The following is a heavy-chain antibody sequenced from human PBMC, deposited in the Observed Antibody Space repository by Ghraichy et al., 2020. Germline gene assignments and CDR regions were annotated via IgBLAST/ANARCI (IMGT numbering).Heavy chain of an antibody. CDR2: IYSTYSGGST. Sequence: LSLTCAASGFTVSDNYMTWVRQAPGKGLEWVSVIYSTYSGGSTHYADSVKGRFTISTDNSKNTLYLQMNSLRAEDTAMYYCVRESYYYDSSGATWGQGTLVTVSS. D-gene: IGHD3-22*01. CDR1: GFTVSDNY. V-gene: IGHV3-53*01. J-gene: IGHJ5*02. CDR3: VRESYYYDSSGAT.